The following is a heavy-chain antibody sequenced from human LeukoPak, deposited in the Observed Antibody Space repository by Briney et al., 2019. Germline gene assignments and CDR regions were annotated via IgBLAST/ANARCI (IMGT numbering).Heavy chain of an antibody. V-gene: IGHV3-23*01. Sequence: PGGSLRLSCAASGFTFRSYAMNWGRQAPGKGLEWVSAISGRGDSTYYADSVKGRFTISRDNSKNTLYLQMNSPRAEDTAVYYCAKGPLSGSHYDFDYWGQGTLVTVSS. J-gene: IGHJ4*02. CDR1: GFTFRSYA. CDR3: AKGPLSGSHYDFDY. D-gene: IGHD1-26*01. CDR2: ISGRGDST.